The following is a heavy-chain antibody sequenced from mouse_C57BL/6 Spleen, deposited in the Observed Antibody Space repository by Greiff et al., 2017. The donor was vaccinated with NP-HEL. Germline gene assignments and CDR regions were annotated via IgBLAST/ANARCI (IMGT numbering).Heavy chain of an antibody. D-gene: IGHD2-1*01. Sequence: EVQLQQSGPELVKPGASVKISCKASGYTFTDYYMNWVKQSHGKSLEWIGDINPNNGGTSYNQKFKGKATWTVDKSSSTAYMELRSLTSEDSAVDYCAPLLHYWGQGTTLTVSS. V-gene: IGHV1-26*01. CDR1: GYTFTDYY. CDR2: INPNNGGT. J-gene: IGHJ2*01. CDR3: APLLHY.